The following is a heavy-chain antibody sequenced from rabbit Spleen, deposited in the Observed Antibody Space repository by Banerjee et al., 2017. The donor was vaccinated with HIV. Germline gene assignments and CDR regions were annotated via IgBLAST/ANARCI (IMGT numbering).Heavy chain of an antibody. CDR2: IYTGSSGST. CDR3: ARDTGSSFSSYGMDL. CDR1: GVSFTSNYY. D-gene: IGHD8-1*01. J-gene: IGHJ3*01. V-gene: IGHV1S40*01. Sequence: QSLEESGGDLVKPGASLTLTCTASGVSFTSNYYMCWVRQAPGKGLEWIACIYTGSSGSTYYASWAKGRFTCSKTSSTTVTLQMTSLTAADTATYFCARDTGSSFSSYGMDLWGQGTLVTVS.